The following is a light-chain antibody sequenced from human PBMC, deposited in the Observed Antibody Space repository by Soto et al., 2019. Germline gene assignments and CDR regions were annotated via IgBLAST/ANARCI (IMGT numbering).Light chain of an antibody. Sequence: MVMTQSPATLSVSPGERATLSCMASNNSYSNVAWYQQRPGQAPRLLIYRASTRATGIPARFSGSGSGADFTLTISGLEPEDFAVYYCQQRSNWPRTFGQGTKVDIK. J-gene: IGKJ1*01. V-gene: IGKV3-15*01. CDR3: QQRSNWPRT. CDR1: NNSYSN. CDR2: RAS.